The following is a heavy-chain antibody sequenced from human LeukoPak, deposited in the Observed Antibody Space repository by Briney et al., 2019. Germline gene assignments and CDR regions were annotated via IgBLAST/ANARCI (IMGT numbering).Heavy chain of an antibody. CDR3: ASQGSVGATYYYYYYMDV. J-gene: IGHJ6*03. CDR1: GFTFSSYS. V-gene: IGHV3-48*01. CDR2: ISSSSSTI. D-gene: IGHD1-26*01. Sequence: QPGGSLRLSCAASGFTFSSYSMNWVRQAPGKGLEWVSYISSSSSTIYYADSVKGRFTISRDNAKNSLYLQMNSLRAEDTAVYYCASQGSVGATYYYYYYMDVWGKGTTVTVSS.